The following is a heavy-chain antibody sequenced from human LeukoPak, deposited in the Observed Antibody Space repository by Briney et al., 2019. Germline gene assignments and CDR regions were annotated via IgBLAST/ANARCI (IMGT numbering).Heavy chain of an antibody. CDR3: ARSVLQWLRLDYYYYYMDV. Sequence: SVKVSCKASGGTFSSYAISWVRQAPGQGLEWMGGIIPIFGTANYARKFQGRVTITADESTSTAYMELSSLRSEDTAVYYCARSVLQWLRLDYYYYYMDVWGKGTTVTVSS. CDR2: IIPIFGTA. J-gene: IGHJ6*03. CDR1: GGTFSSYA. D-gene: IGHD5-12*01. V-gene: IGHV1-69*13.